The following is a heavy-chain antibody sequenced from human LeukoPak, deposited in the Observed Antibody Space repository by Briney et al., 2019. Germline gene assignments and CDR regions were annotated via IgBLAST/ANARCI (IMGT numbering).Heavy chain of an antibody. CDR1: GGSISSYY. V-gene: IGHV4-59*01. Sequence: SETLSLTCTVSGGSISSYYWSWIRQPPGKGLEWIGYISYSGSTNYNPSLKSRVTISVDASKNQFSLKLSSVTAADTAVYYCARENRDFWSALSRGYFFDYWGQGTLVTVTS. CDR3: ARENRDFWSALSRGYFFDY. J-gene: IGHJ4*02. D-gene: IGHD3-3*01. CDR2: ISYSGST.